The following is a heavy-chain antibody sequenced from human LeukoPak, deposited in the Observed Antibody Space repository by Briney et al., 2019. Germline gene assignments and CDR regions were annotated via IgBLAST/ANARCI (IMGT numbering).Heavy chain of an antibody. D-gene: IGHD1-26*01. CDR2: IYCSGST. J-gene: IGHJ5*02. Sequence: PSETLSLTCTVSGGSISSSGYYWGWIRQPPGKGLEWIASIYCSGSTCYNPSLKSRVTISVDTSKNQLSLKLSSLTAADTAVYYCARHEYSGSYYGLSWFDPWGQGTLVTVSS. CDR3: ARHEYSGSYYGLSWFDP. V-gene: IGHV4-39*01. CDR1: GGSISSSGYY.